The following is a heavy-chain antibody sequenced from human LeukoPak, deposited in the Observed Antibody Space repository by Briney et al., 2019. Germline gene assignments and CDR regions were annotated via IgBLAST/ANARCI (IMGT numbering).Heavy chain of an antibody. CDR1: GFTFSDYH. V-gene: IGHV3-11*06. Sequence: PGGSLRLSCAASGFTFSDYHMSWIRQAPGKGLEWVSYISLSSTYTNYADSVKGRFTISRDNAKNLLYLQMNSLRAEDTAVYYCATADYDSSGCYFFDTGAREPWSPSPQ. CDR3: ATADYDSSGCYFFDT. D-gene: IGHD3-22*01. J-gene: IGHJ4*02. CDR2: ISLSSTYT.